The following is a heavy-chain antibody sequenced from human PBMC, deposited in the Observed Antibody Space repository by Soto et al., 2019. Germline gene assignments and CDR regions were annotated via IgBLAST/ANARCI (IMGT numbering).Heavy chain of an antibody. D-gene: IGHD2-2*01. V-gene: IGHV3-7*05. CDR2: IKQDGSEK. Sequence: GGSLRLSCAASGFTFSDYWMSWIRQAPGKGLEWVANIKQDGSEKYYVGSVKGRFTISRDNAKNSLFLQMNNLRAEDTAVYYCAKQVGHSWGQGALVTVSS. CDR1: GFTFSDYW. CDR3: AKQVGHS. J-gene: IGHJ4*02.